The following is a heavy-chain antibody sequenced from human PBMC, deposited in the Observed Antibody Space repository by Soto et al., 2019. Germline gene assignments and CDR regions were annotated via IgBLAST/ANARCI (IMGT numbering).Heavy chain of an antibody. CDR1: GDSVSSNSAA. D-gene: IGHD3-22*01. Sequence: PSQTLSLTCAISGDSVSSNSAAWNWIRQSPSRGLEWLGRTYYRSKWYNDYAVSVKSRITINPDTSKNQFSLQLNSVTPEDTAVYYCARMGYYYDSSGYPQVAFDIWGQGTMVTVSS. CDR2: TYYRSKWYN. V-gene: IGHV6-1*01. CDR3: ARMGYYYDSSGYPQVAFDI. J-gene: IGHJ3*02.